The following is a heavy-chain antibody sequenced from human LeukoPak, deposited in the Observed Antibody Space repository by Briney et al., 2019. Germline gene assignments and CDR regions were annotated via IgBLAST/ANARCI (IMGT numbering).Heavy chain of an antibody. J-gene: IGHJ4*02. Sequence: EGSLRLSCVTSGFTFENYWMHWVRQAPGKGPEWVANIKQDGSLEHYMDSVKGRFTISRDNAKNSLILQMDSLRAEDTAVYYCARWTGVIDSWGQGTLVTVSS. CDR3: ARWTGVIDS. CDR1: GFTFENYW. V-gene: IGHV3-7*01. CDR2: IKQDGSLE. D-gene: IGHD3-10*01.